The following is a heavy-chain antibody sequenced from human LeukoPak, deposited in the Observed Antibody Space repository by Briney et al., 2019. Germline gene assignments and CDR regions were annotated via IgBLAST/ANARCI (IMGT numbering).Heavy chain of an antibody. CDR3: ARGLVTIFDD. CDR1: GGSFSGYY. J-gene: IGHJ4*02. CDR2: INHSGST. V-gene: IGHV4-34*01. D-gene: IGHD3-9*01. Sequence: SETLSLTCAVYGGSFSGYYWSWIRQPPGKGLEWIGEINHSGSTNYSPSLKSRVTISVDTSKNQFSLKLSSVTAADTAVYYCARGLVTIFDDWGQGTLVTVSS.